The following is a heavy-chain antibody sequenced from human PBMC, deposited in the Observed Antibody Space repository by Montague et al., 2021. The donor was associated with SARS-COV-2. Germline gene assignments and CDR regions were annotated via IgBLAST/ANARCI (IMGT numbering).Heavy chain of an antibody. J-gene: IGHJ6*02. CDR2: ISSGGRAI. D-gene: IGHD6-13*01. CDR3: ARESSSRHGMDV. V-gene: IGHV3-48*03. CDR1: DFTFSSYE. Sequence: SLRLSCAVSDFTFSSYEMNWVRQAPGKGLEWVSYISSGGRAIYYADSVKGRFTLSRDSAKNSLSLQMNSLRAEDTAVYYCARESSSRHGMDVWGHGTTVTVSS.